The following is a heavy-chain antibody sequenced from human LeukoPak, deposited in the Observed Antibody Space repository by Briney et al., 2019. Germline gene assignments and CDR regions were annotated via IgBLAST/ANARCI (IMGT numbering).Heavy chain of an antibody. D-gene: IGHD3-22*01. CDR1: GFTFSDHY. V-gene: IGHV3-23*01. J-gene: IGHJ5*02. Sequence: PGGSLRLSCAASGFTFSDHYMDWVRQGPGKGLEWVSAISGSGGSTYYADSVKGRFTISRDNSKNTLYLQMNSLRAEDTAVYYCAKDSYYYDSSGYPNWFDPWGQGTLVTVSS. CDR2: ISGSGGST. CDR3: AKDSYYYDSSGYPNWFDP.